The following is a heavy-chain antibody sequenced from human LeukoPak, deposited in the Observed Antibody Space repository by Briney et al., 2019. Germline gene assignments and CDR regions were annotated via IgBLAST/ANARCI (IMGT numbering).Heavy chain of an antibody. Sequence: ASVKVSCKASGYTFTGYFMHWVRQAPGQGLEWMGWINPNSGGTSYLQNFQGRVTMTRNTSISTAYMDLSRLRSDDTAVYYCARGRPGDYFDYWGQGTLVTVSS. CDR1: GYTFTGYF. V-gene: IGHV1-2*02. J-gene: IGHJ4*02. D-gene: IGHD6-25*01. CDR3: ARGRPGDYFDY. CDR2: INPNSGGT.